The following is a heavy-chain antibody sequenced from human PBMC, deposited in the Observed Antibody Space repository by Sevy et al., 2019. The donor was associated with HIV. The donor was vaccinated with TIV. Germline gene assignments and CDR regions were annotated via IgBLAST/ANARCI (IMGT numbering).Heavy chain of an antibody. CDR2: IKSKTDGGTT. V-gene: IGHV3-15*01. CDR3: TTAWGNSWLFDRLDF. CDR1: GFTFSNAW. J-gene: IGHJ4*02. Sequence: GGSLRLSCAASGFTFSNAWMSWVRQAPGKGLEWVGRIKSKTDGGTTDYAAPVKVRFTISRDDSKNTLYLQMNSLKNEDTDIYFGTTAWGNSWLFDRLDFWCQGTLVSVS. D-gene: IGHD3-16*01.